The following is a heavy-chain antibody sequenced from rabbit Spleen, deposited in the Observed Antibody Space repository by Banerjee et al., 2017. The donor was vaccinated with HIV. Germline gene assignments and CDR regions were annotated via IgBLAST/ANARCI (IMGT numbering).Heavy chain of an antibody. J-gene: IGHJ4*01. CDR1: GFAFATYY. CDR3: ARGGGL. CDR2: IDPVFGSA. Sequence: QLKETGGGLVQPGGSLTLSCKASGFAFATYYMCWVRQAPGKGLEWIGYIDPVFGSAYYASWVNGRFSISRENTQNTVSLQLNSLTAADTATYFCARGGGLWGPGTLVTVS. V-gene: IGHV1S7*01.